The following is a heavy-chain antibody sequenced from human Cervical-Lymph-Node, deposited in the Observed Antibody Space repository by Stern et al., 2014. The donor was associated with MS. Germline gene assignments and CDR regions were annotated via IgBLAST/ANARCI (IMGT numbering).Heavy chain of an antibody. J-gene: IGHJ4*02. CDR1: GDSISSSHW. CDR3: ARESLGDF. V-gene: IGHV4-4*02. Sequence: QVQLQESGPGLVRPSGTLSLTCTVSGDSISSSHWWSWVRQPPGKGLEWIGEIYHSGSTTYNPSLKSRVTMSVDTSNNQFSLNMTSITAADTAVYYCARESLGDFWGQGTLVTVSS. CDR2: IYHSGST. D-gene: IGHD3-16*01.